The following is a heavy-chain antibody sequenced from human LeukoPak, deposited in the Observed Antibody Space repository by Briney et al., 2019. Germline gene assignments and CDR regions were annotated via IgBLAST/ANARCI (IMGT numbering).Heavy chain of an antibody. CDR2: IYYSGST. CDR3: ARRGPPNWFDP. CDR1: GGSISSGGYS. V-gene: IGHV4-31*03. Sequence: SQTLSLTCTVSGGSISSGGYSWSWIRQHPGKGLEWIGYIYYSGSTYYNPSLKSRVTISVDTSKNQFSLKLSSVTAADTAVYYCARRGPPNWFDPWGQGTLVTVSS. J-gene: IGHJ5*02.